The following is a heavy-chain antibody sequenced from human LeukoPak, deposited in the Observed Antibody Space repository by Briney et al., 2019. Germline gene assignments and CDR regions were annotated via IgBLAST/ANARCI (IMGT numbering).Heavy chain of an antibody. D-gene: IGHD6-19*01. CDR3: AREEAVAGHDY. CDR1: GYTFTSYY. V-gene: IGHV1-3*01. J-gene: IGHJ4*02. CDR2: INAGNGNT. Sequence: ASVKVSCKASGYTFTSYYMHWVRQAPGQRLEWMGWINAGNGNTKYSQKFQGRVTITRDTSASTAYMELSSLRSEDTAVYYCAREEAVAGHDYWGQGTLVTVSS.